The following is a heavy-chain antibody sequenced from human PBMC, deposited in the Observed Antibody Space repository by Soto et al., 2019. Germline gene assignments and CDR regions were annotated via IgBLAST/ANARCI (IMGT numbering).Heavy chain of an antibody. CDR2: ICSSSSTI. CDR1: GFSFTHYS. D-gene: IGHD6-13*01. V-gene: IGHV3-48*02. CDR3: AREPMYSSSWYFDY. Sequence: GSLRLSCAASGFSFTHYSMVWVRQAPGKGLEWVSYICSSSSTIYYADSVKGRFTISRDNAKNSLYLQMNSLRDEDTAVYYCAREPMYSSSWYFDYWGQGTLVTVSS. J-gene: IGHJ4*02.